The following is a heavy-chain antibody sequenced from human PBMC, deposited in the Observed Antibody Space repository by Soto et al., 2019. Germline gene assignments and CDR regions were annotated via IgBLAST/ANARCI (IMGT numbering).Heavy chain of an antibody. CDR2: FNPTSGST. Sequence: QVQLVQSGAEVKKPGASVKLSCKASGYTFINYYIHWVRQAPGQGLEWMGIFNPTSGSTNYAQKFQGRVTLTMDTSTRTLYMELSSLRFDDTPVYYCATDLAAGDYWGQGTLVTVSS. D-gene: IGHD6-13*01. V-gene: IGHV1-46*01. CDR3: ATDLAAGDY. J-gene: IGHJ4*02. CDR1: GYTFINYY.